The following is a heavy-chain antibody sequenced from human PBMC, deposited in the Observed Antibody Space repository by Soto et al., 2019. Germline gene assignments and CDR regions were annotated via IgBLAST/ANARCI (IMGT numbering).Heavy chain of an antibody. Sequence: SETLSLTCTVSGGSISSSSYYWGWIRQPPGKGLEWIGSIYYSGSTYYNPSLKSRVTISVDTPKNQFSLKLSSVTAADTAVYYCARSEHATGDYWGQGTLVTVSS. CDR2: IYYSGST. J-gene: IGHJ4*02. V-gene: IGHV4-39*01. CDR3: ARSEHATGDY. CDR1: GGSISSSSYY. D-gene: IGHD6-6*01.